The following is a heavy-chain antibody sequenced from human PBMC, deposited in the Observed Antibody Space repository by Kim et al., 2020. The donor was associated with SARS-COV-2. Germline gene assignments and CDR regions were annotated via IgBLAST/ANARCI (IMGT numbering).Heavy chain of an antibody. J-gene: IGHJ6*02. Sequence: SETLSLTCTVSGGSINGYFWSWIRQSPGKGLEWIGYIYDNGSTKYNPSLKSRVTMSVDTSRNQFSLQLNSMTAVDTAVYFCARTSVAGTHYKYGMDVWGQGTTVTVSS. CDR2: IYDNGST. D-gene: IGHD6-19*01. CDR3: ARTSVAGTHYKYGMDV. V-gene: IGHV4-59*01. CDR1: GGSINGYF.